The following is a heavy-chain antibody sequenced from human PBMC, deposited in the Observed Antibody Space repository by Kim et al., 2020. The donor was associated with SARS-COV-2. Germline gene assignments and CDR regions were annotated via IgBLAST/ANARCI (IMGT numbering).Heavy chain of an antibody. CDR1: GGSISSSGYY. J-gene: IGHJ3*02. V-gene: IGHV4-39*01. CDR3: ARRHNVAFDI. D-gene: IGHD1-1*01. Sequence: SETMSLICTVSGGSISSSGYYWGWIRQPPGKGLEWIASIYYSGSTYYNPSLKSRVTISVDTSKNQFSLKLSSVTAADTAVYYCARRHNVAFDIWGQGTMVTFSA. CDR2: IYYSGST.